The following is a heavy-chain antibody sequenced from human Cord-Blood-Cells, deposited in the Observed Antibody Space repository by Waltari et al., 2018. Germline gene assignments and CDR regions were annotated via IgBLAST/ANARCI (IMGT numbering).Heavy chain of an antibody. V-gene: IGHV4-39*01. CDR2: IYYSGST. Sequence: QLQLQESGPGLVKPSETLSLTCTVSGGSISSSSYYWGWIRQPPGKGLEWIGSIYYSGSTYDNPSLKRRVTISVDTSKNQFSLKLSSVTAADTAVYYCASRLIYGDYVGPDYWGQGTLVTVSS. CDR1: GGSISSSSYY. J-gene: IGHJ4*02. CDR3: ASRLIYGDYVGPDY. D-gene: IGHD4-17*01.